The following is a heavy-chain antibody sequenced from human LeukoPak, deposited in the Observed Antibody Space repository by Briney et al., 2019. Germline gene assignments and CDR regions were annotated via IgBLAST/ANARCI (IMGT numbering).Heavy chain of an antibody. V-gene: IGHV3-30*04. CDR3: ARDDR. CDR2: ISYDGNNK. Sequence: PGRSLRLSCAASGFIFSSYTMHWVRQAPGKGLEWVAVISYDGNNKYYADSVQGRFTISRDNSKSTLSLQMNSLRADDTGVYYCARDDRWGQGTLATVSS. CDR1: GFIFSSYT. J-gene: IGHJ4*02.